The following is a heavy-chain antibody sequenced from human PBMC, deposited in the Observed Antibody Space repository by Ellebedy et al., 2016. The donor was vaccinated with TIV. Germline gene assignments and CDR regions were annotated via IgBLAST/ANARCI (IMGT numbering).Heavy chain of an antibody. CDR3: ARYYGTSFGMSSGMDV. CDR1: GYTFTSYY. Sequence: AASVKVSCKASGYTFTSYYMHWVRQAPGQGLEWMGIINPSGGSTSYAQQFQGRVTMTRDTSTSTVYMELSSLRSEDTAVYYCARYYGTSFGMSSGMDVWGQGTTVTVSS. CDR2: INPSGGST. J-gene: IGHJ6*02. V-gene: IGHV1-46*01. D-gene: IGHD2-2*01.